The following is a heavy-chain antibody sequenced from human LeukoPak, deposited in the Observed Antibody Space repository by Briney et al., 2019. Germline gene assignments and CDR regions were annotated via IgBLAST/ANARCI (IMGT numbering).Heavy chain of an antibody. V-gene: IGHV3-23*01. Sequence: GGSLRLSCVASGFTFSSYAMSWVRQAPGKGLEWVSAISGSGGSTYYADSVKGRFTISRDNSKNTLYLQMNSLRAEDTAVYYCAKGYDILTGYQSWFDPWGQGTLVTVSS. J-gene: IGHJ5*02. D-gene: IGHD3-9*01. CDR2: ISGSGGST. CDR3: AKGYDILTGYQSWFDP. CDR1: GFTFSSYA.